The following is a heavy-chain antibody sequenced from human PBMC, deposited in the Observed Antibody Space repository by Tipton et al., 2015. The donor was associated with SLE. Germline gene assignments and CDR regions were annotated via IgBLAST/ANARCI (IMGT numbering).Heavy chain of an antibody. CDR2: ISSSSSYI. D-gene: IGHD3-16*01. CDR1: GFTFSSYS. V-gene: IGHV3-21*01. Sequence: TLSLTCAASGFTFSSYSMNWVRQAPGKGLEWVSSISSSSSYIYYADSVKGRFTISRDNAKNSLYLQMNSLRAEDTAVYYCARDLGGDYFDYWGQGTLVTVSS. CDR3: ARDLGGDYFDY. J-gene: IGHJ4*02.